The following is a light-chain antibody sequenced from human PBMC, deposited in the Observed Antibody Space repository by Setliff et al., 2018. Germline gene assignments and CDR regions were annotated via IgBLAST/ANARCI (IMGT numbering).Light chain of an antibody. V-gene: IGLV2-8*01. J-gene: IGLJ1*01. CDR2: EVT. Sequence: QSALAQPAAVSGSPGQSITISCAGTSSDVGGYNYVSWYQQHPGKAPKLMIYEVTKRPSGVPDRFSGSKSGNTASLTVSGLQAEDEADYYCSSYADSNIFLFGTGTKVT. CDR3: SSYADSNIFL. CDR1: SSDVGGYNY.